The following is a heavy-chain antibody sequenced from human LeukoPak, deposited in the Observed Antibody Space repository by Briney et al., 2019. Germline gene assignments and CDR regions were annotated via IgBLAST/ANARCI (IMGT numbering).Heavy chain of an antibody. V-gene: IGHV1-8*01. D-gene: IGHD6-19*01. J-gene: IGHJ5*02. CDR1: GYTFTSYD. Sequence: ASVKVSCKASGYTFTSYDINWVRQATGQGLEWMGWMNPNSGNTGYAQKFQGRVTMTRNTSISTAYMELSSLRSEDTAVYYCARGRHSSGWSPYNWFDPWGQGTLVTVSS. CDR2: MNPNSGNT. CDR3: ARGRHSSGWSPYNWFDP.